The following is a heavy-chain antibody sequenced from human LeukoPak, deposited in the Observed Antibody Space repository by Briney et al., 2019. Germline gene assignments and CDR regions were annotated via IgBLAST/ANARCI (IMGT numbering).Heavy chain of an antibody. J-gene: IGHJ4*02. D-gene: IGHD3-10*01. Sequence: SVKVSCKASGGTFSSYTINWVRQAPGQGLEWMGGIIPIFGTANYAQKFQGRVTITADESTSTAYMELSSLRSEDTAVYYCARDNYYGSGSYGDWGQGTLVTVSS. CDR3: ARDNYYGSGSYGD. CDR2: IIPIFGTA. CDR1: GGTFSSYT. V-gene: IGHV1-69*13.